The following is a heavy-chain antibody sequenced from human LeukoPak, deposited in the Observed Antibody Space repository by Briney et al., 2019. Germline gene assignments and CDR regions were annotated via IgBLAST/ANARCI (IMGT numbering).Heavy chain of an antibody. CDR3: ARGTGFYYYYYMDV. CDR2: INPTGGST. V-gene: IGHV1-46*01. Sequence: GASVKVSCKASGYTFTSYYMHWVRQAPGQGLEWMGLINPTGGSTGYAQKFQGRVTITRNTSISTAYMELSSLRSEDTAVYYCARGTGFYYYYYMDVWGRGTTVTVSS. D-gene: IGHD3-10*01. CDR1: GYTFTSYY. J-gene: IGHJ6*03.